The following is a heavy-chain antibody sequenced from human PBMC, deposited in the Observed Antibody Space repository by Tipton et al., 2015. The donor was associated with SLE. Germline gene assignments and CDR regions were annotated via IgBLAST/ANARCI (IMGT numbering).Heavy chain of an antibody. V-gene: IGHV4-38-2*02. CDR3: ARGKDIVVARDAFDI. D-gene: IGHD2-15*01. CDR1: GISSGYY. J-gene: IGHJ3*02. CDR2: IYHSGST. Sequence: TLSLTCTVSGISSGYYWGWIRQPPGKGLEWIGSIYHSGSTYYNPSLKSRITISVDTSKKQFSLKVSSVTAADTAVYYCARGKDIVVARDAFDIWGQGTMVTVSS.